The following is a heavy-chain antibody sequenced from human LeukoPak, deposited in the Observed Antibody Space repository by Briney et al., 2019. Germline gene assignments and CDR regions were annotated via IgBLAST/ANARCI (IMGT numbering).Heavy chain of an antibody. Sequence: GGSLRLSCAASGFTFSSYSMNWVRQAPGKGLEWVSSISSRSSYIYYTDSVKGRFTISRDNAKKSLYLKMNSLRAEDAAVYYCARDHDSSSCPYFDYWGQGTLVTVSS. V-gene: IGHV3-21*01. J-gene: IGHJ4*02. CDR3: ARDHDSSSCPYFDY. CDR1: GFTFSSYS. D-gene: IGHD6-13*01. CDR2: ISSRSSYI.